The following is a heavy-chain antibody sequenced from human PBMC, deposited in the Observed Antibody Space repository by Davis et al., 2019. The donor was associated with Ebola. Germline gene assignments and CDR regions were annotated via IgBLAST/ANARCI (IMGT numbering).Heavy chain of an antibody. CDR1: GGSISGHY. CDR2: MYYSGST. V-gene: IGHV4-59*11. J-gene: IGHJ6*02. CDR3: ARDLGPYRRGNYFYFNGVDV. D-gene: IGHD3-16*01. Sequence: SETLSLTCTVSGGSISGHYWSWSRQPPGKGLEWIGYMYYSGSTNHNPSLKSRVTISVDTSKNQFSLKLTSVTAADTALYYCARDLGPYRRGNYFYFNGVDVWGQGTTVTVSS.